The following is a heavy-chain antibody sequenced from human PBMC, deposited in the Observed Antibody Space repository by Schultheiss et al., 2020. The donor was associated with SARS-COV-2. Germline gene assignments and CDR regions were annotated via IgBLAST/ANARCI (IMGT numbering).Heavy chain of an antibody. V-gene: IGHV3-9*01. CDR3: AKDTNDILTGYKNYFDY. J-gene: IGHJ4*02. Sequence: GGSLRLSCAASGFTFDDYAMHWVRQAPGKGLEWVSGISWNSGSIGYADSVKGRFTISRDNAKNSLYLQMISLRAEDTALYYCAKDTNDILTGYKNYFDYWGQGTLVTVSS. CDR2: ISWNSGSI. CDR1: GFTFDDYA. D-gene: IGHD3-9*01.